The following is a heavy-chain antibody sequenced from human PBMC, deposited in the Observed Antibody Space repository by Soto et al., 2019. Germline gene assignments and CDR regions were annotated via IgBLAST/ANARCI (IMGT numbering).Heavy chain of an antibody. D-gene: IGHD1-7*01. CDR3: ARTTGTTGTFDY. V-gene: IGHV1-18*04. Sequence: ASVKVSCKASGYTFTSYGISWVRQAPGQGLEWMGWISAYNGNTNYAQKLQGRVTMTTDTSARTAYMEVRSLRSDDTAGYYCARTTGTTGTFDYWGQGTLVTVSS. CDR2: ISAYNGNT. J-gene: IGHJ4*02. CDR1: GYTFTSYG.